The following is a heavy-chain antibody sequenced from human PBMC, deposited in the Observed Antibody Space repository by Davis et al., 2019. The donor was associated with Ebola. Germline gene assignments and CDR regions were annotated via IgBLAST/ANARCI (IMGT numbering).Heavy chain of an antibody. D-gene: IGHD5-18*01. Sequence: ASVKVSCKASGYTFNSHGISWVRQAPGQGLEWMAWISAYNGHTNYAQKFQGRLTLTTDTSTSTVYMELRSLTSDDTAVYYCARGGGYSFAPDFWGQGTLVTVSS. J-gene: IGHJ4*02. V-gene: IGHV1-18*01. CDR3: ARGGGYSFAPDF. CDR2: ISAYNGHT. CDR1: GYTFNSHG.